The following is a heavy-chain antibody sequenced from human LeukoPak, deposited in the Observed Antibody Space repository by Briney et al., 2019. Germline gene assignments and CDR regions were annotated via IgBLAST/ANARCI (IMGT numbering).Heavy chain of an antibody. D-gene: IGHD3-16*02. V-gene: IGHV4-59*01. Sequence: SETLSLTCTVSGGSISSYYWSWIRQPPGKGLEGIGYIYYSGSTNYNPSLKSRVTISVDTSKNQFSLKLSSVTAADTAVYYCARASVWGSYRYSRFYFQHWGQGTLVTVSS. CDR3: ARASVWGSYRYSRFYFQH. CDR2: IYYSGST. J-gene: IGHJ1*01. CDR1: GGSISSYY.